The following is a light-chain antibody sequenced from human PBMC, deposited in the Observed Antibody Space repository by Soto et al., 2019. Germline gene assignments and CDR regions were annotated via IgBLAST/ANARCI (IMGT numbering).Light chain of an antibody. V-gene: IGKV3-20*01. J-gene: IGKJ1*01. CDR3: KQYGSSGT. Sequence: EIVLTQSPGTLSLSPGERATLSCRASQSITSNYLAWDQQKPGQAPRLLISGASSRATGIPDRFSGSGSGTDFTLTISRLEPEDFAVHYWKQYGSSGTCGQGTKVDIK. CDR1: QSITSNY. CDR2: GAS.